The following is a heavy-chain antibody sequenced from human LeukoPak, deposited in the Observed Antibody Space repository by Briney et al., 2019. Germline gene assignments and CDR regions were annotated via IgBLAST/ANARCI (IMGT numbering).Heavy chain of an antibody. J-gene: IGHJ3*02. D-gene: IGHD2-15*01. CDR2: ISPCNGYT. V-gene: IGHV3-11*05. CDR3: AGVYPKVDQYPI. Sequence: PGGSLTLSCPASGFRFSDYYMSWLRQAPGKGLEWVALISPCNGYTNYAHTLQGRFTMSTDNSKNSVYLQLNSLTADDTALYYCAGVYPKVDQYPIWGQGTMVTVSS. CDR1: GFRFSDYY.